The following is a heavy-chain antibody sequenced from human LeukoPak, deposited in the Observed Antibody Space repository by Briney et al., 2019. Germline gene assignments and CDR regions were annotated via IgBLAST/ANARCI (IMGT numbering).Heavy chain of an antibody. D-gene: IGHD6-13*01. CDR2: ITATADST. CDR1: GFTFSSYA. CDR3: AKDPLMYSSTWYPSWFDP. J-gene: IGHJ5*02. Sequence: PGGSLRLSCAASGFTFSSYAMSWVRQAPGEGLEWVSGITATADSTYYADSVRGRFTISRDNSKNTLYLQMNSLRAEDSALYYCAKDPLMYSSTWYPSWFDPWGQGTLVTVSS. V-gene: IGHV3-23*01.